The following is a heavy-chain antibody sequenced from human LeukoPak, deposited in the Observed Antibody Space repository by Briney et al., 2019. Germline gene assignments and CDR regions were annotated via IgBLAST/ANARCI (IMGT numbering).Heavy chain of an antibody. CDR2: INSDGSST. J-gene: IGHJ6*04. CDR1: GFTSSGYW. CDR3: VRGQLERPFDFYYGMDV. Sequence: GGSLRLSCVDSGFTSSGYWMHWVRQAPGKGLVWVSRINSDGSSTTYADSVKGRSTISRDNAKNTLSLQMNSLRAEDTAVYYCVRGQLERPFDFYYGMDVWGKGTTVTVSS. V-gene: IGHV3-74*01. D-gene: IGHD1-1*01.